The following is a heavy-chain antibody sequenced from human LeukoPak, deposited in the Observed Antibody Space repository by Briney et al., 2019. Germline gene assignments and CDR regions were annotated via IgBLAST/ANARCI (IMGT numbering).Heavy chain of an antibody. Sequence: SETPSLTCTVSGGSISSSSYYWGWIRQPPGKGLEWIGSIYYSGSTYYNPSLKSRVTISVDTSKNQLSLKLSSVTAADTAVYYCAREGDGYNYFDYWGQGTLVTVSS. J-gene: IGHJ4*02. D-gene: IGHD5-24*01. V-gene: IGHV4-39*02. CDR1: GGSISSSSYY. CDR2: IYYSGST. CDR3: AREGDGYNYFDY.